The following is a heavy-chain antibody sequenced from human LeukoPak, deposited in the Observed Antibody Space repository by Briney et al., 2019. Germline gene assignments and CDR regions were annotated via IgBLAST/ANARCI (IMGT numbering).Heavy chain of an antibody. V-gene: IGHV4-38-2*02. CDR3: AKGYTNGVNQEVWLDP. CDR2: IYLSGTT. D-gene: IGHD2-8*01. Sequence: SETLSLTCSVSGNSISSGHYWGWIRQTPGKGLEWIGSIYLSGTTDYNPSLKSRLTMSVDTSKNQFSLKLSSVTAADTAVYFCAKGYTNGVNQEVWLDPWGQGTLVTVSS. J-gene: IGHJ5*02. CDR1: GNSISSGHY.